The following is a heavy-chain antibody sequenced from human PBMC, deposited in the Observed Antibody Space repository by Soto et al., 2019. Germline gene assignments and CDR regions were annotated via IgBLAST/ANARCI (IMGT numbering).Heavy chain of an antibody. CDR3: ARNGVGSHYAFCY. J-gene: IGHJ4*02. Sequence: QVQLQQRGAGLLKPSETLSLTCGVSGGPLSDYPWSWIRHSPGAGLEWVGEIGPSGSTNYNPSLRSRVTISQAMPKSQFSRRLTSVTEADTAVYHCARNGVGSHYAFCYCGQGALITVSS. CDR1: GGPLSDYP. CDR2: IGPSGST. D-gene: IGHD1-26*01. V-gene: IGHV4-34*01.